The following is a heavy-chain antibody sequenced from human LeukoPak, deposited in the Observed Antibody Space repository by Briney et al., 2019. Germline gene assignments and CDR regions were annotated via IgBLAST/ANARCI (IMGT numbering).Heavy chain of an antibody. D-gene: IGHD6-13*01. CDR3: VRESPVAAVGRSWFDP. Sequence: GGSLRLSCAASGFTFSSYAMSWVRQAPGEGLELVSTVSGSGGNTYYADSVKGRFTISRDNTKNTLYLQMNSLRAEDTAVYYCVRESPVAAVGRSWFDPWGQGTLVTVSS. J-gene: IGHJ5*02. CDR2: VSGSGGNT. CDR1: GFTFSSYA. V-gene: IGHV3-23*01.